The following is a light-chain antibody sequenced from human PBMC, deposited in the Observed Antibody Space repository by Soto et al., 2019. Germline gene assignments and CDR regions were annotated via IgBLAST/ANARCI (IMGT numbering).Light chain of an antibody. Sequence: QSVLTQPPSASGTPGQRVTISCSGSSSNFGSNTVNWYQQLPGTAPKLLIYSNNQRPSGVPDRFSGSKSGTSASLAISGLQSEDEADYYCAAWDDSLKGVFGTGTKVTVL. CDR1: SSNFGSNT. CDR3: AAWDDSLKGV. J-gene: IGLJ1*01. CDR2: SNN. V-gene: IGLV1-44*01.